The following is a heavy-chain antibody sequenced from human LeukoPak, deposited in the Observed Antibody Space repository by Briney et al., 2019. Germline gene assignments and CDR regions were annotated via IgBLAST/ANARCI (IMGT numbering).Heavy chain of an antibody. CDR1: GFTLSSHW. Sequence: GGSLRLSCAASGFTLSSHWMTWAGQAPGQGLEWVANLKQDGSEKYYVDSVKGRFTISRDNAKNSLYLQMISLRAEDTAVYYFARVGGNLDLYFDLWGRGTLVTVSS. D-gene: IGHD4-23*01. J-gene: IGHJ2*01. CDR2: LKQDGSEK. CDR3: ARVGGNLDLYFDL. V-gene: IGHV3-7*05.